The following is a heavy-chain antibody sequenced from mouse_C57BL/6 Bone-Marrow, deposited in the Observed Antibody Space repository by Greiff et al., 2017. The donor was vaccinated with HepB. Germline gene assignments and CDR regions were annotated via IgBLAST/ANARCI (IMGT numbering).Heavy chain of an antibody. CDR2: IWTGGGT. CDR3: ARSITTVVANYFDY. V-gene: IGHV2-9-1*01. D-gene: IGHD1-1*01. J-gene: IGHJ2*01. CDR1: GFSLTSYA. Sequence: VKLMESGPGLVAPSQSLSITCTVSGFSLTSYAISWVRQPPGKGLEWLGVIWTGGGTNYNSALKSRLSISKDNSKSQVFLKMNSLQTDDTARYYCARSITTVVANYFDYWGQGTTLTVSS.